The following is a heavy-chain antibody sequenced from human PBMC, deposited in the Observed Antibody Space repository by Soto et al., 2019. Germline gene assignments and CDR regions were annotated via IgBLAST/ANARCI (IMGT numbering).Heavy chain of an antibody. CDR2: VIPLFDTA. D-gene: IGHD1-26*01. V-gene: IGHV1-69*01. Sequence: QVQVVQSGAEVKKPGSSVKVSCKVSGGIFTNNAISWVRQAPGQGLEWLGGVIPLFDTAYYAQIFRGRLKISADGATTTAYMELSGLTSADTAVYFCASDYVGDDLTVTTGEFGRLWGQGTLVTVSS. CDR3: ASDYVGDDLTVTTGEFGRL. J-gene: IGHJ4*02. CDR1: GGIFTNNA.